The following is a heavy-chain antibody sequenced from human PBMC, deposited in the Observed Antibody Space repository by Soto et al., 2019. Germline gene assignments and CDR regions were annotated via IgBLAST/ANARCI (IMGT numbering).Heavy chain of an antibody. D-gene: IGHD3-10*01. CDR2: ISVYNGNT. CDR3: ARDGRITVIRGPMPFDS. V-gene: IGHV1-18*01. J-gene: IGHJ5*01. Sequence: ASVKVSCKASGYTFSNYAFSWVRQAPGQGLEWMGWISVYNGNTKSAEKFQGRVTMTTDTSTSTAYMELRSLSSDDTALYYCARDGRITVIRGPMPFDSWG. CDR1: GYTFSNYA.